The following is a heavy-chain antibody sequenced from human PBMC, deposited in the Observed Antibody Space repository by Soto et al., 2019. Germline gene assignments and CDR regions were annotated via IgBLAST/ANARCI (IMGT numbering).Heavy chain of an antibody. V-gene: IGHV6-1*01. CDR3: ARDLSAYDFWSGYYPPFDY. D-gene: IGHD3-3*01. CDR1: GDSVSSNSAA. J-gene: IGHJ4*02. Sequence: SQTLSLTCAMSGDSVSSNSAALNWIRQSPSRGLEWLGRTYYRSKWYNDYAVSVKSRITINPDTSKNQFSLQLNSVTPEDTAVYYCARDLSAYDFWSGYYPPFDYWGQGTLVTVSS. CDR2: TYYRSKWYN.